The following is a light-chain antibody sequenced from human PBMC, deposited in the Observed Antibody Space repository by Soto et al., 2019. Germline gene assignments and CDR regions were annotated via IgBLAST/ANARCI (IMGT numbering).Light chain of an antibody. J-gene: IGKJ4*01. V-gene: IGKV1D-12*01. CDR1: QRITNS. Sequence: DIQMTQSPSAVSASVGDRVTITCRASQRITNSLAWYQQKPGKAPSLLIYAASTLQSGVPSRFSGSASGTDYTLTISSLQPEDFATFYCLQAKSFPLTFGGGTKVEIK. CDR3: LQAKSFPLT. CDR2: AAS.